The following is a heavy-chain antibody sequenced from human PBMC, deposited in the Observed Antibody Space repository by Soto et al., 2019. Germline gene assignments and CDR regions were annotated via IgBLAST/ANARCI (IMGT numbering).Heavy chain of an antibody. V-gene: IGHV3-23*01. CDR3: AQDRGWGLVSPSHDY. CDR1: GFTFRNFV. CDR2: IRGTGGET. D-gene: IGHD2-21*01. J-gene: IGHJ4*02. Sequence: EVELLESGGGIVQPGGSLRVSCVASGFTFRNFVMSWVRQAPGKGLEWVSAIRGTGGETFYADSVKGRFTISRDNSKNTLYLQMNSLRDEDTALYCCAQDRGWGLVSPSHDYWGQGTLVTVSS.